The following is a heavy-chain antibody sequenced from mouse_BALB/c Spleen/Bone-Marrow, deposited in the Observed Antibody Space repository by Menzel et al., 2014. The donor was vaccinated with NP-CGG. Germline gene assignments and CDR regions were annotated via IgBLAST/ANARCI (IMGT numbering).Heavy chain of an antibody. J-gene: IGHJ4*01. CDR2: IDPANGNT. CDR3: ARATTATFYAMDY. V-gene: IGHV14-3*02. CDR1: GFNIRDTY. Sequence: EVMLVESGAELVKPGASVKLPCTVSGFNIRDTYMHWVKQRPEQGLEWNGRIDPANGNTKYDPKFQGKATITADTSSNTAYLQLSSLTSEDTAVYYCARATTATFYAMDYWGQGTSVTVSS. D-gene: IGHD1-2*01.